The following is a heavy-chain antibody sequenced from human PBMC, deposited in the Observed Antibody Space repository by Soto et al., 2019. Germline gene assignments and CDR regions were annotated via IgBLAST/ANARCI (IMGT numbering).Heavy chain of an antibody. Sequence: ASVKVSCKASGYTFTGHYIHWVRQAPEQGPEWMGEIGPESGATRYAEKFQGRVTMTLDTSIATVYMELKNLSPDDTAVYYCGRGRSGQIVVFYWGQGTPVTVSS. CDR2: IGPESGAT. CDR3: GRGRSGQIVVFY. V-gene: IGHV1-2*02. J-gene: IGHJ4*02. CDR1: GYTFTGHY. D-gene: IGHD1-26*01.